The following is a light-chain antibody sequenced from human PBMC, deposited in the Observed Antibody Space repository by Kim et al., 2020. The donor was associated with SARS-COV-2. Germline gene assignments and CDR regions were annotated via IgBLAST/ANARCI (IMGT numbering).Light chain of an antibody. CDR2: GKN. Sequence: SSELTQDPAASVALGQTVRITCQGDSLRSYYASWYQQKPGQAPVLVIYGKNNRPSGIPDRFSGSSSGNTASLTITGAQAEDEADYYCNSRDSSGNHWVFGGGTQLTVL. CDR1: SLRSYY. CDR3: NSRDSSGNHWV. V-gene: IGLV3-19*01. J-gene: IGLJ3*02.